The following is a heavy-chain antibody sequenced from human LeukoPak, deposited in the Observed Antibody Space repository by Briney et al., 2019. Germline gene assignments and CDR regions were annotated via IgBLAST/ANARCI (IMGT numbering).Heavy chain of an antibody. Sequence: GGSLRLSCAASGFTFDDYGMSWVRQAPGKGLEWVSSMSGSGGSTYYADSVKGRFTISRDDSKNTLYLQMNSLRAEDTAVYYCARVRYGELDVWGQGTTVTVSS. CDR3: ARVRYGELDV. V-gene: IGHV3-23*01. CDR2: MSGSGGST. D-gene: IGHD4-17*01. J-gene: IGHJ6*02. CDR1: GFTFDDYG.